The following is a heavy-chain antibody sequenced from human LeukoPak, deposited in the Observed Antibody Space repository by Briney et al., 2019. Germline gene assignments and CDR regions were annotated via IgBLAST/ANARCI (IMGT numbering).Heavy chain of an antibody. J-gene: IGHJ4*02. D-gene: IGHD5-12*01. Sequence: KPSETLSLTCTVSGGSISSSSYYWGWIRQPPGKGLEWIGSIYYSGSTYYNPSLKSRVTISVDTSKNQFSLKLSSVTAADTAVYYCARGLRGYSGYDPFAYDDYWGQGTLVTVSS. CDR3: ARGLRGYSGYDPFAYDDY. V-gene: IGHV4-39*07. CDR2: IYYSGST. CDR1: GGSISSSSYY.